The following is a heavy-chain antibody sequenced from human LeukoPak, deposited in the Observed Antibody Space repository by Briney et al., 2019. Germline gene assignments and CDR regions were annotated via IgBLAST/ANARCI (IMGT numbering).Heavy chain of an antibody. V-gene: IGHV3-21*01. CDR2: ISSSSTYI. J-gene: IGHJ4*02. CDR3: ARDCSGGSCHFAFDY. Sequence: KSGGSLRLSCVASGFTFRSYSMNWVRQAPGKGLEWVSSISSSSTYIYYADSVKGRFTISRDNAKNSLYLQMNSLRAEDTAVYYCARDCSGGSCHFAFDYWGQGTLVTVSS. D-gene: IGHD2-15*01. CDR1: GFTFRSYS.